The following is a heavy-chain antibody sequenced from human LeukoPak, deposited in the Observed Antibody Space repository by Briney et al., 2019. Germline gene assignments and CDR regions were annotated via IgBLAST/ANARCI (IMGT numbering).Heavy chain of an antibody. Sequence: PGGSLRLSCAASGFTFDDYAMHWVRQAPGKGLEWVSRIKNDGSTTTYADSVKGRFTISRDNAKNTLYLQMNSLRAEDTAVYYCARSDWFDPWGQGTLVTVSS. V-gene: IGHV3-74*01. J-gene: IGHJ5*02. CDR2: IKNDGSTT. CDR3: ARSDWFDP. CDR1: GFTFDDYA.